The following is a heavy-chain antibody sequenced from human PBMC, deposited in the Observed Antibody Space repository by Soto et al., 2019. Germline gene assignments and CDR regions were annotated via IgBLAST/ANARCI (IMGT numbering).Heavy chain of an antibody. CDR2: INAYNGNT. J-gene: IGHJ6*02. D-gene: IGHD6-19*01. CDR3: ARGGYISGWPTDYYYGMDV. CDR1: GYTFTSYG. Sequence: ASVKVSCKASGYTFTSYGISWVRQAPGQGLEWMGWINAYNGNTNYAQKLQGRVTMTTDTSTSTDYMELRSLRSDDTAVYYCARGGYISGWPTDYYYGMDVWGQGTMVTVSS. V-gene: IGHV1-18*04.